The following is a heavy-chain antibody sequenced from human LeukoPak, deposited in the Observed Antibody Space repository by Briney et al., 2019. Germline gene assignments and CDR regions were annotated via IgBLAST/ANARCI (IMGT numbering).Heavy chain of an antibody. CDR1: GFTFSNYG. J-gene: IGHJ4*02. V-gene: IGHV3-23*01. D-gene: IGHD4-11*01. CDR2: ISGSGGST. CDR3: ARGPYTDY. Sequence: KAGGSLRLSCAASGFTFSNYGMSWVRQAPGKGLEWVSAISGSGGSTYYADSVKGRFTISRDNAKNSLSLQMNSLRAEDTAVYYCARGPYTDYWGQGTLVTVSS.